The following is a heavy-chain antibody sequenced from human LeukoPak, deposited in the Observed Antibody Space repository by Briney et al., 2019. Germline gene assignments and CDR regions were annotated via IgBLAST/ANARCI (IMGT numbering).Heavy chain of an antibody. CDR1: GFIFSDYY. V-gene: IGHV3-11*06. J-gene: IGHJ5*02. CDR3: ARGADGVSSNSRGWFDP. Sequence: GGSLRLSCAASGFIFSDYYMSWIRQAPGKGLEWVSSISTSSSYIYYADSVKGRFTISRDNAKKSLYLQMNSLRAEDTAVYYCARGADGVSSNSRGWFDPWGQGTLVTVSS. CDR2: ISTSSSYI. D-gene: IGHD2-15*01.